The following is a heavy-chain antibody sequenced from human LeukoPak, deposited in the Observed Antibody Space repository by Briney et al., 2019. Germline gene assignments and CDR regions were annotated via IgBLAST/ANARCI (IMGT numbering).Heavy chain of an antibody. Sequence: ASETLSLTCAVYGGSFSGYYWSWIRQPSGKGLEWIGEINHSGSTNYNPSLKSRVTISVDTSKNQFSLKLSSVTAADTAVYYCAGEDLTGYYMSSYYYYMDVWGKGTTVTVSS. V-gene: IGHV4-34*01. CDR3: AGEDLTGYYMSSYYYYMDV. CDR1: GGSFSGYY. D-gene: IGHD3-9*01. CDR2: INHSGST. J-gene: IGHJ6*03.